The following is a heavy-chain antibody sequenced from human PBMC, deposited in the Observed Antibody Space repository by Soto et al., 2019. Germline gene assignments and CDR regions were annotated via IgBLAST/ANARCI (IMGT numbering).Heavy chain of an antibody. D-gene: IGHD3-22*01. J-gene: IGHJ3*02. CDR1: GGTFSSYT. CDR3: ARPYYYDSSGDENAFDI. Sequence: QVQLVQSGAEVKKPGSSVKVSCKASGGTFSSYTISWVRQAPGQGLEWMGRIIPILGIANYAQKFQGRVTITADKSTSTAYMELSSLRSEDTAVYYCARPYYYDSSGDENAFDIWGQGTMVTVSS. CDR2: IIPILGIA. V-gene: IGHV1-69*02.